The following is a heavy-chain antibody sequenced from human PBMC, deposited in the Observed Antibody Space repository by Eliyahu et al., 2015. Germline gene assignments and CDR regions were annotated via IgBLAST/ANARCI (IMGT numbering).Heavy chain of an antibody. Sequence: EVQVVESGGGLIKPGGSLRLSCTASGFLFSDAWMTWVRQVPGKGLEWVGRIKGKTDDEKTDYAAPVRGRFTISRDDSQNMVDLQMNSLKTEDTGIYYCTTDLNVFPFRVYWGPGTPVTVSS. CDR1: GFLFSDAW. CDR2: IKGKTDDEKT. D-gene: IGHD2/OR15-2a*01. CDR3: TTDLNVFPFRVY. J-gene: IGHJ4*02. V-gene: IGHV3-15*01.